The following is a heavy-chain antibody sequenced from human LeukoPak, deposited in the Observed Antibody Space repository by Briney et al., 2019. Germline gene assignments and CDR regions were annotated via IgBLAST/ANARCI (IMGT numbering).Heavy chain of an antibody. CDR1: GYSFTTYW. V-gene: IGHV5-51*01. D-gene: IGHD3-10*01. CDR2: IYPGDSDT. CDR3: ARGRYYGSGSLSWFDP. J-gene: IGHJ5*02. Sequence: PGESLKISCKGSGYSFTTYWIGWMRQMPGKGLECMRIIYPGDSDTRYSPSFQGQVTISADKSITTAYLQWSSLKASDTAMYYCARGRYYGSGSLSWFDPWGQGTLVTVSS.